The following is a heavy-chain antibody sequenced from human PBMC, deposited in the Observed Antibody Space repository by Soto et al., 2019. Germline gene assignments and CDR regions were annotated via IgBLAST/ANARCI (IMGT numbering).Heavy chain of an antibody. J-gene: IGHJ6*01. CDR3: ARLGYCSCCSCHSAYYSSGMDV. CDR1: GYSFTSYW. CDR2: IDPSDSYT. Sequence: GESLKISCKCSGYSFTSYWISWVRQMPGKGLEWMGRIDPSDSYTNYSPSFQGHVTISADKSISTAYLQWSSLKASDTAMYYCARLGYCSCCSCHSAYYSSGMDVSGQWTTVSVSS. V-gene: IGHV5-10-1*01. D-gene: IGHD2-15*01.